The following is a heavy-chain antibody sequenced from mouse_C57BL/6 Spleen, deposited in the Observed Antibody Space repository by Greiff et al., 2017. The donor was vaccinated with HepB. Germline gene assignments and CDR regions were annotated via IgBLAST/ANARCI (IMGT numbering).Heavy chain of an antibody. CDR1: GFTFSDYG. CDR2: ISSGSSTI. V-gene: IGHV5-17*01. D-gene: IGHD4-1*01. Sequence: EVQGVESGGGLVKPGGSLKLSCAASGFTFSDYGMHWVRQAPEKGLEWVAYISSGSSTIYYADTVKGRCTISKDNAKNTLFLQMTSLRSEDTAMYYCARRELGTWYFDYWGQGTTLTVSS. J-gene: IGHJ2*01. CDR3: ARRELGTWYFDY.